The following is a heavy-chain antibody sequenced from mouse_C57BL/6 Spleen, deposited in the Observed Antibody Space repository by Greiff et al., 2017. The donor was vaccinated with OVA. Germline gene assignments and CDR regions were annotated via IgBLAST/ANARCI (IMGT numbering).Heavy chain of an antibody. CDR2: ISSGSSTI. V-gene: IGHV5-17*01. CDR1: GFTFSDYG. J-gene: IGHJ4*01. Sequence: DVHLVESGGGLVKPGGSLKLSCAASGFTFSDYGMHWVRQAPEKGLEWVAYISSGSSTIYYADTVKGRFTISRDNAKNTLFLQMTSLRSEDTAMYYCARRYYAMDDWGQGASVSVSS. CDR3: ARRYYAMDD.